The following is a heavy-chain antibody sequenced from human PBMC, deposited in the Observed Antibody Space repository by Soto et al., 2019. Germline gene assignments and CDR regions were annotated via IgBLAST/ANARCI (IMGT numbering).Heavy chain of an antibody. CDR2: ISAYNGNT. D-gene: IGHD3-10*01. V-gene: IGHV1-18*01. CDR1: GYTFTSYG. Sequence: ASVKVSCKASGYTFTSYGISWVRQAPGQGLEWMGWISAYNGNTNYAQKLQGRVTMTTDTSTSTAYMELRSLRSDDTAVYYCAREIITMVRGVIIGNYYYYYGMDVWGQGTTVTVSS. CDR3: AREIITMVRGVIIGNYYYYYGMDV. J-gene: IGHJ6*02.